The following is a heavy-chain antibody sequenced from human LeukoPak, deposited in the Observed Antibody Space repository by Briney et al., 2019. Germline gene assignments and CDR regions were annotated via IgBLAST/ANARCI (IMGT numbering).Heavy chain of an antibody. V-gene: IGHV4-59*01. CDR3: ARGNAN. CDR2: ISYSGST. Sequence: SETLSLTCTVSGGSINSYYWSWIRQPPGKGLEWIGYISYSGSTNYNPSLKSRVTISVDTSKNLFFLKLTSVTAADTALYYCARGNANWGQGTLVTVSS. CDR1: GGSINSYY. J-gene: IGHJ4*02.